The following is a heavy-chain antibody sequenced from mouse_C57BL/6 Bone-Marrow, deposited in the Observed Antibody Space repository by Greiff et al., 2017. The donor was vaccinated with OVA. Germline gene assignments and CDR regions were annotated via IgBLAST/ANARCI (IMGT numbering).Heavy chain of an antibody. CDR2: ISSGGSYT. CDR3: ASGVQGFAY. D-gene: IGHD6-1*01. V-gene: IGHV5-6*01. Sequence: EVQVVESGGDLVKPGGSLKLSCAASGFTFSSYGMSWVRQTPDKRLEWVATISSGGSYTYYPDSVKGRFTISRDNAKNTLYLQMSSLKSEDTAMYYCASGVQGFAYWGQGTLVTVSA. CDR1: GFTFSSYG. J-gene: IGHJ3*01.